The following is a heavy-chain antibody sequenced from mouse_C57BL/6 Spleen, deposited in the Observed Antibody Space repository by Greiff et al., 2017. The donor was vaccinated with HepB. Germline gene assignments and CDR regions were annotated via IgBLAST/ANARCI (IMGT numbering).Heavy chain of an antibody. J-gene: IGHJ3*01. V-gene: IGHV5-4*01. CDR2: ISDGGSYT. Sequence: EVQLQQSGGGLVKPGGSLKLSCAASGFTFSSYAMSWVRQTPEKRLEWVATISDGGSYTYYPDNVKGRFTISRDNAKNNLYLQMSHLKSEDTAMYYCAREGHYGSRFAYWGQGTLVTVSA. CDR3: AREGHYGSRFAY. D-gene: IGHD1-1*01. CDR1: GFTFSSYA.